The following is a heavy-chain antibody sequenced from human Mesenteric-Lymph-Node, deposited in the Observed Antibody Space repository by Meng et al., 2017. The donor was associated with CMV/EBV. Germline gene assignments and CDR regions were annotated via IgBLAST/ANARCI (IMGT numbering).Heavy chain of an antibody. CDR3: AKDLGLDVGAYDS. D-gene: IGHD3-16*01. J-gene: IGHJ4*02. Sequence: AASGFTFSCCAMSWVRQAPGKGLEWVSGISGASGATYYADSVKGRFTISRDTSKNTLYLHMNSLSAEDTALYYCAKDLGLDVGAYDSWGQGTLVTVSS. CDR1: GFTFSCCA. CDR2: ISGASGAT. V-gene: IGHV3-23*01.